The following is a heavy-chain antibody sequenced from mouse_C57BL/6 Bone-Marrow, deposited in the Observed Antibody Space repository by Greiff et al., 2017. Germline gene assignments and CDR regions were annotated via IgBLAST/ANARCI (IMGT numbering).Heavy chain of an antibody. CDR1: GYTFTSYW. CDR2: IDPSDSET. V-gene: IGHV1-52*01. Sequence: QVQLQQPGAELVRPGSSVKLSCKASGYTFTSYWMHWVKQRPIQGLEWIGNIDPSDSETHYNQKFKDKATLTVDKSSSTAYMQLSSLTSEDSAVYYCATATVPSPYAMDYWGQGTSVTVSS. D-gene: IGHD1-1*01. CDR3: ATATVPSPYAMDY. J-gene: IGHJ4*01.